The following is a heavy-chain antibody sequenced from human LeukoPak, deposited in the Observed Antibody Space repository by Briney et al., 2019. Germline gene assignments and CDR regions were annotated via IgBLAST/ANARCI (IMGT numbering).Heavy chain of an antibody. CDR1: GYSFSSYG. CDR3: ARADGGYFYYYMDV. V-gene: IGHV1-18*01. CDR2: ISPYKDYP. Sequence: ASVKDSCKASGYSFSSYGISWVRQAPGQGLEWMGWISPYKDYPTYAQNLQGRVTMTIDTSTSTGYMELRSLGSDDTAVYYCARADGGYFYYYMDVWGNGTTVTVSS. J-gene: IGHJ6*03. D-gene: IGHD3-10*01.